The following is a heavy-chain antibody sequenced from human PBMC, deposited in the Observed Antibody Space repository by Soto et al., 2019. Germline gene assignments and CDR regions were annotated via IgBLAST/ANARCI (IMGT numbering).Heavy chain of an antibody. D-gene: IGHD5-18*01. J-gene: IGHJ2*01. CDR3: GRDPLWGTAMVLWYFDL. V-gene: IGHV3-30-3*01. Sequence: QVQLVESGGGVVQPGRSLRLSCAASGFTFSSYAMHWVRQAPGKGLEWVAVISYDGSNKYYADSVKGRFTISRDNSKNTLYLQMSSLRAEDTAVYYCGRDPLWGTAMVLWYFDLWGRGTLVTVSS. CDR2: ISYDGSNK. CDR1: GFTFSSYA.